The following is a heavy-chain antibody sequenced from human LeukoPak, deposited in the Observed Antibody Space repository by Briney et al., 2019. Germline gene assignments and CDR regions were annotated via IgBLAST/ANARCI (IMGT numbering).Heavy chain of an antibody. CDR3: TKEVVEAAQGYFSSAMDV. V-gene: IGHV3-23*01. D-gene: IGHD2-2*01. Sequence: GGSLRLSCAASGFIFSYYAMSWVRQAPGSGLEWVTTISGSDGSTYYADSVKGRFTISRDNSKNTLYLQMNSLRADDTAVYYCTKEVVEAAQGYFSSAMDVWGQGTTVTVSS. CDR1: GFIFSYYA. CDR2: ISGSDGST. J-gene: IGHJ6*02.